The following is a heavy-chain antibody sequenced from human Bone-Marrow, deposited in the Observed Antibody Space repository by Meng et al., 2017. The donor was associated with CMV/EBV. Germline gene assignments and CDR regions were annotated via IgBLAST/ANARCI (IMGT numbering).Heavy chain of an antibody. Sequence: SETLSLTCTVSGGSISSSSYYWGWIRQPPGKGLEWIGSIYYSGSTYYNPSLKSRVTISVDTSKNQFSLKLSSVTAADTAVYYCMTPEAVAGMTSYWGQGTLVTVSS. V-gene: IGHV4-39*01. J-gene: IGHJ4*02. CDR3: MTPEAVAGMTSY. CDR1: GGSISSSSYY. D-gene: IGHD6-19*01. CDR2: IYYSGST.